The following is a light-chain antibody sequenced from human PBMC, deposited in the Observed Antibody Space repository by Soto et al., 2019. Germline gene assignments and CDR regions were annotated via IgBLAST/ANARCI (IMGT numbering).Light chain of an antibody. J-gene: IGKJ5*01. CDR2: GAS. CDR1: QSVSSR. V-gene: IGKV3-20*01. Sequence: EIVLTQSPGTLSLSPGERATLSCRDSQSVSSRLAWYQQKPGQAPRLLISGASSRATGIPDRFSGSGSATDFTLTISRLEPEDFALYYCQQYGSSPITFGQGTRLEIK. CDR3: QQYGSSPIT.